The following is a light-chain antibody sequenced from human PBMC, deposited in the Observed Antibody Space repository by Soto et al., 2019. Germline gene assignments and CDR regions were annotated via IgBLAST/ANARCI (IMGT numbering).Light chain of an antibody. J-gene: IGLJ1*01. CDR1: SSDIGSYNR. CDR3: SSYAGSSNV. Sequence: QSALTQPASVSGSPGQSITISCTGTSSDIGSYNRVSWYQQPPGTAPKLIIYEVNNRPSGVPDRFSGSKSGNTASLTVSGLQAEDEADYYCSSYAGSSNVFGTGTKVTVL. V-gene: IGLV2-18*02. CDR2: EVN.